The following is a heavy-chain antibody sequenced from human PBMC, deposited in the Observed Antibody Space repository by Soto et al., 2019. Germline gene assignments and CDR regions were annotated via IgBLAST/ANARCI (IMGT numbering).Heavy chain of an antibody. D-gene: IGHD2-2*01. Sequence: QVQLVESGGGVVQPGRSLRLSCAASGFTFSSYAMHWVRQAPGKGLEWVAVISYDGRNKYYADSVKGRFTISRDNPKKTLYLQMNSLRAEDTAVYYCAGGGDIVLVPAAPDYWGQGTLVTVSS. CDR3: AGGGDIVLVPAAPDY. J-gene: IGHJ4*02. CDR2: ISYDGRNK. CDR1: GFTFSSYA. V-gene: IGHV3-30*04.